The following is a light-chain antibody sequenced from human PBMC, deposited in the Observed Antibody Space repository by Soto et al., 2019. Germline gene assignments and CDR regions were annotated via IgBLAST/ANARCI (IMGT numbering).Light chain of an antibody. J-gene: IGLJ2*01. Sequence: QSVLTQPPSASGTPGQRITISCSGSSSNIGSHTVNWHQQVPGTAPKLLIYSNNERPSGVPARFSGSKSGTSASLAISGLQSEDEADYYCAAWDDDMNGPLFGGGTKLTVL. CDR2: SNN. CDR3: AAWDDDMNGPL. V-gene: IGLV1-44*01. CDR1: SSNIGSHT.